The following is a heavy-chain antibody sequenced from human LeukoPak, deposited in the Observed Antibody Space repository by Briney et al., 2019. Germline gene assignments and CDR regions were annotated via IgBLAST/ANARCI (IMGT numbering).Heavy chain of an antibody. D-gene: IGHD3-22*01. CDR1: GFTFSSYG. V-gene: IGHV3-23*01. J-gene: IGHJ4*02. Sequence: PGGSLRLSCAASGFTFSSYGMSWVRQAPGKGLEWVSAISGSGGSTYYADSVKGRFTISRDNSKNTLYLQMNSLRAEDTAVYYCAKCDYDSSGYYPIDYWGQGTLVTVSS. CDR2: ISGSGGST. CDR3: AKCDYDSSGYYPIDY.